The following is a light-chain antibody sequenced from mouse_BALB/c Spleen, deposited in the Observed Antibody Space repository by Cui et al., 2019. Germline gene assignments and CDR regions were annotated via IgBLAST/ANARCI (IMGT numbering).Light chain of an antibody. CDR3: FQGTHQPFT. CDR2: GIS. V-gene: IGKV1-88*01. CDR1: QSLVNSYGNTY. J-gene: IGKJ4*01. Sequence: DVVVTQSPLSQPVSFGDRVSISCRSSQSLVNSYGNTYLSWYLHKPGQSPQLLIYGISNRFSGVPDRFSGSGSGTDFTLKISTIKPEDLGMYYCFQGTHQPFTFGSGTKLEIK.